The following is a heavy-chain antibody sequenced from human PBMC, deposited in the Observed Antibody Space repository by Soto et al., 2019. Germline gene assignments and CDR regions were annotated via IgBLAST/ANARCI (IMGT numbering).Heavy chain of an antibody. D-gene: IGHD1-1*01. J-gene: IGHJ2*01. V-gene: IGHV4-4*02. CDR3: ARDNIAPTGQWYFDL. CDR1: TDSINNKNYW. Sequence: QVQLQESGPGLVEPSGTLSLTCAVSTDSINNKNYWWNWVRQPPGKGLEWIGEVSHDGDARYNPSLRSRVTISIDKSRGQFSLDLTSITAADTAVYYGARDNIAPTGQWYFDLWGRGTLVSVSS. CDR2: VSHDGDA.